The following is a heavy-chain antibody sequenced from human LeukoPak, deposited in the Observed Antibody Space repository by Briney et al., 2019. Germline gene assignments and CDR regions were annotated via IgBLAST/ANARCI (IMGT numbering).Heavy chain of an antibody. Sequence: PSETLSLTCTVSGGSISGFYWSWIRQPPGKGLEWIGYIHYSWNTNYNPSLKSRVTISVDTSKNQFSLNLNSVAAADTAVYYCARGMAAAGDPDWFDPWGQGALVTVSS. CDR1: GGSISGFY. CDR2: IHYSWNT. CDR3: ARGMAAAGDPDWFDP. J-gene: IGHJ5*02. V-gene: IGHV4-59*01. D-gene: IGHD6-13*01.